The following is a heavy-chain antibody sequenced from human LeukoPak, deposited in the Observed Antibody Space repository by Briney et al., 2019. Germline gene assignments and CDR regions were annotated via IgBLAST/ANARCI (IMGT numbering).Heavy chain of an antibody. Sequence: PGGSLRLSCAASGFTFNSYVMKWVRQAPGKGLEWVSSISSSGYSTFYADSVKGRFTISRDNSKNTLYLQMNSLRADDTAAYYCAKRDYSNYLGYWGQGTLVTVSS. D-gene: IGHD4-11*01. V-gene: IGHV3-23*01. CDR3: AKRDYSNYLGY. CDR2: ISSSGYST. J-gene: IGHJ4*02. CDR1: GFTFNSYV.